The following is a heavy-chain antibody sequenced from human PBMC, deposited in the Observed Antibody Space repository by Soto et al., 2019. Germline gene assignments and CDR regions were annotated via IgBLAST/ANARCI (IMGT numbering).Heavy chain of an antibody. J-gene: IGHJ1*01. CDR1: GGFISNSV. Sequence: SETLSLTCTVSGGFISNSVLSWIRQPPGKRLEWVGDISYSGDTSYNPYLKSRVTLSVDTSKSQFSLRLHSVTAADTAVYYCTKNGGWPPDAIECFQHWGQGTLVTVSS. CDR3: TKNGGWPPDAIECFQH. V-gene: IGHV4-59*03. CDR2: ISYSGDT. D-gene: IGHD6-19*01.